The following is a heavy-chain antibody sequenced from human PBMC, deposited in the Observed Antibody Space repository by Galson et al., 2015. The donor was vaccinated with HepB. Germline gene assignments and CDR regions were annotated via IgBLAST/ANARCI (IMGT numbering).Heavy chain of an antibody. J-gene: IGHJ6*02. V-gene: IGHV4-34*01. Sequence: ETLSLTCAVYGGSFSGYYWSWIRQPPGKGLEWIGEINHSGSTNYNPSLKSRVTISVDTSKNQFSLKLSSVTAADTAVYYCARVGGRTTMVRGINLLGRNYGMDVWGQGTTVTVS. CDR1: GGSFSGYY. CDR2: INHSGST. CDR3: ARVGGRTTMVRGINLLGRNYGMDV. D-gene: IGHD3-10*01.